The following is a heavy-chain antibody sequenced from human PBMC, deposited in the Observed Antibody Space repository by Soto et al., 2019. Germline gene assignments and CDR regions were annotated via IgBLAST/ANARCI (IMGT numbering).Heavy chain of an antibody. J-gene: IGHJ3*02. CDR1: GVTFSRYP. CDR3: ARDSPIAVNAFDI. CDR2: VSYDGSNK. D-gene: IGHD6-19*01. V-gene: IGHV3-30-3*01. Sequence: QVQLVESGGGVVQPGNSLRLSCAASGVTFSRYPLHWVRQAPGKGLEWLAVVSYDGSNKYYADSVKGRFTISRDNSKNRLFLQMNSVRAEDTAVYYCARDSPIAVNAFDIWGQGTMVTVSS.